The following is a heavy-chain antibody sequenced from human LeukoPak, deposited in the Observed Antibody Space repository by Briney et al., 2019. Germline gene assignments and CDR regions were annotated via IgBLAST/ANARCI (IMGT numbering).Heavy chain of an antibody. V-gene: IGHV1-2*02. D-gene: IGHD1-7*01. CDR1: GYTFTGYY. J-gene: IGHJ4*02. CDR3: ATSITGTTRRFDY. CDR2: INPNSGGT. Sequence: ASVTVSCTASGYTFTGYYMHWVRQAPGQGLEWMGWINPNSGGTNYAQKFQGRVTMTRDTSISTAYMELSRLRSDDTAVYYCATSITGTTRRFDYWGQGTLVTVSS.